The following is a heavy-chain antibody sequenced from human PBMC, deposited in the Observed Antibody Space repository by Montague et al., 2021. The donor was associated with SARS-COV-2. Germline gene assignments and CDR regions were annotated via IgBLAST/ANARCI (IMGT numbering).Heavy chain of an antibody. CDR3: ARGRVRFLY. D-gene: IGHD4-17*01. J-gene: IGHJ4*02. CDR2: INHSGST. Sequence: SETLSLTCAVYGGSFSGYYWSWIRQPSGKGLEWIGEINHSGSTSYNPYLKSRVTISVDTSKNQFSLKLSFVTAADTAVYYCARGRVRFLYWGQGTLVTVSS. V-gene: IGHV4-34*01. CDR1: GGSFSGYY.